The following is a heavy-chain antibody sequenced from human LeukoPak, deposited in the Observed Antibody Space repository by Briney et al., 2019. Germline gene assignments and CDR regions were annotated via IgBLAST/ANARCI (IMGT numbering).Heavy chain of an antibody. Sequence: GGSLRLSCAASGFTFSSYGMSWVRQGPGKGLEWVSAISGSGGSTYYADSVKGRFTISRDNSKNTLYLQMNSLRAEDTAVYYCAKFSPSKLIAVAGPDYYYYYMDVWGKGTTVTISS. J-gene: IGHJ6*03. CDR1: GFTFSSYG. CDR3: AKFSPSKLIAVAGPDYYYYYMDV. CDR2: ISGSGGST. V-gene: IGHV3-23*01. D-gene: IGHD6-19*01.